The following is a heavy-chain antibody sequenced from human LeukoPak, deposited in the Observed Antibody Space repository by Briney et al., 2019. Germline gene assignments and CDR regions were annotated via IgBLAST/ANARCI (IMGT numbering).Heavy chain of an antibody. D-gene: IGHD3-10*01. J-gene: IGHJ5*02. V-gene: IGHV4-34*01. CDR3: ARGWRYYGSGSYCWFDP. Sequence: SETLSLTCAVYGGPFSGYYWSWIRQPPGKGLEWLGEITHSGSTNYNPSLKSRVTISVDTSKNQFSLKLSSVTAADTAVYYCARGWRYYGSGSYCWFDPWGQGTLVTVSS. CDR1: GGPFSGYY. CDR2: ITHSGST.